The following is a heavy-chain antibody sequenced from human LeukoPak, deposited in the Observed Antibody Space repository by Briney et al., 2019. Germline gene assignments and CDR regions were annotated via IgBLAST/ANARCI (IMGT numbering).Heavy chain of an antibody. V-gene: IGHV3-53*01. Sequence: GGSLRLSCAASGFTVSSNYMSWVRQAPGKGLEWVSVIYSGGSTYYADSVKGRFTISRDNSKHTLYLQMNSLRAEDTAVYYCAREIGRPDYYDSSGYPDAFDIWGQGTMVTVSS. CDR1: GFTVSSNY. J-gene: IGHJ3*02. CDR3: AREIGRPDYYDSSGYPDAFDI. D-gene: IGHD3-22*01. CDR2: IYSGGST.